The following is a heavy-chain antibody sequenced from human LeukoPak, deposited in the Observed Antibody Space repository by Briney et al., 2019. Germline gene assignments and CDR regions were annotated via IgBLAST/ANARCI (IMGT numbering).Heavy chain of an antibody. CDR2: IYYSGST. CDR1: GGSISSGGYY. D-gene: IGHD2-2*01. V-gene: IGHV4-31*03. CDR3: ARVGAYCSSTSCYGRWFDP. J-gene: IGHJ5*02. Sequence: SETLSLTCTVSGGSISSGGYYWSWIRQHPGKGLEWIGYIYYSGSTYYNPSLKSRVTISVDRSKNQFSLKLSSVTAADTAVYYCARVGAYCSSTSCYGRWFDPWGQGTLVTVSS.